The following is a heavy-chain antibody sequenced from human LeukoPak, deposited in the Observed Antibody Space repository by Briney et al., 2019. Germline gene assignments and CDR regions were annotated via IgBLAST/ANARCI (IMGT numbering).Heavy chain of an antibody. CDR2: ISYEGSNK. CDR1: GFTFCTYG. D-gene: IGHD6-19*01. J-gene: IGHJ6*02. V-gene: IGHV3-30*03. CDR3: ARPDSSGWYDAYYYYGMDV. Sequence: PGRSLRLSCAASGFTFCTYGMHWVRQAPGKGLEWVAVISYEGSNKYYADSVKGRFTISRDNSRNTLYLQMNSLRAEDTAVYYCARPDSSGWYDAYYYYGMDVWGQGTTVTVSS.